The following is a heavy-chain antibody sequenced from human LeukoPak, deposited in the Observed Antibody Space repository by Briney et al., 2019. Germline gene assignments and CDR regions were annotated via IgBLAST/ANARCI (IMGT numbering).Heavy chain of an antibody. Sequence: GESLKISWKCSGYRFARYWIGWVRQMPGKGLEWMGIIYPGDSDTRYSPSFQGQVTTSVDKSSSTAFLQWSSLKASETAMYFCVRQTDRSRPGPVNLWGQGTMVTVSS. J-gene: IGHJ3*01. CDR3: VRQTDRSRPGPVNL. CDR1: GYRFARYW. V-gene: IGHV5-51*01. CDR2: IYPGDSDT. D-gene: IGHD3-16*02.